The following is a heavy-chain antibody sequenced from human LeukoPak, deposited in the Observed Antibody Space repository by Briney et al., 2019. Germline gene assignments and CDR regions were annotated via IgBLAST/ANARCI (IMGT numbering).Heavy chain of an antibody. D-gene: IGHD3-22*01. Sequence: SETLSLTCAVYGGSFSGYYWGWIRQPPGKGLEWIGSIYYSGSTYYNPSLKGRVTISVDTSKNQFSLKLSSVTAADTAVYYCARYGEVVAGIDYWGQGTLVTVSS. V-gene: IGHV4-39*01. CDR1: GGSFSGYY. J-gene: IGHJ4*02. CDR3: ARYGEVVAGIDY. CDR2: IYYSGST.